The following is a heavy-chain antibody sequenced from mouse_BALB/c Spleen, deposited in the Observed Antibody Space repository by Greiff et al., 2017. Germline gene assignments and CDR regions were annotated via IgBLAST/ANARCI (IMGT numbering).Heavy chain of an antibody. J-gene: IGHJ2*01. CDR2: IYPGSGNT. CDR1: GYAFTNYW. CDR3: ATDPY. Sequence: VQRVESGAELVRPGTSVKISCKASGYAFTNYWLGWVKQRPGHGLEWIGDIYPGSGNTYYNEKFKGKATLTADKSSSTAYMQLSSLTSEDSAVYFCATDPYWGQGTTLTVSS. V-gene: IGHV1-63*01.